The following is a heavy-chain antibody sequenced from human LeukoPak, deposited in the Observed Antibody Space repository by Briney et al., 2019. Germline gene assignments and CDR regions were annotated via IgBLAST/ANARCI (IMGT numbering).Heavy chain of an antibody. D-gene: IGHD2-2*01. CDR2: ISSSSSYI. CDR3: ARDSPPGGFVVVPAATDY. CDR1: GFTFSSYA. V-gene: IGHV3-21*01. J-gene: IGHJ4*02. Sequence: PGGSLRLSCAASGFTFSSYAMSWVRQAPGKGLEWVSSISSSSSYIYYADSVKGRFTISRDNAKNSLYLQMNSLRAEDTAVYYCARDSPPGGFVVVPAATDYWGQGTLVTVSS.